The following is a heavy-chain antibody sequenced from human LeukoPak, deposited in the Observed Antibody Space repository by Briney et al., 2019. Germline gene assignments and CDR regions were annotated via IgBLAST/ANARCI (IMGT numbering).Heavy chain of an antibody. J-gene: IGHJ4*02. V-gene: IGHV4-4*07. CDR1: AGSINTYF. Sequence: SETLSLTCTVSAGSINTYFWTWVRQPAGKGLEWIGRISGSGTASYNPSLESRVTISLDTANYQLFLRMTSVSAADTAVYYCARGTELTRTSGHYSFDYWGQGTLVSVSS. D-gene: IGHD1-7*01. CDR2: ISGSGTA. CDR3: ARGTELTRTSGHYSFDY.